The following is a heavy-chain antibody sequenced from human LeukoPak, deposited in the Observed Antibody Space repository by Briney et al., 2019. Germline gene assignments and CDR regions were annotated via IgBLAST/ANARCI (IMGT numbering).Heavy chain of an antibody. Sequence: GGSLRLSCAASGFTFSSYAMSWVRQAPGKGLEWVSAISGRGGSTYYADSVKGRFTISGDNSKNTLYLQMNSLRAEDTAVYYCAKDLIGDDYYYYGMDVWGQGTTVTVSS. CDR2: ISGRGGST. CDR3: AKDLIGDDYYYYGMDV. J-gene: IGHJ6*02. V-gene: IGHV3-23*01. D-gene: IGHD7-27*01. CDR1: GFTFSSYA.